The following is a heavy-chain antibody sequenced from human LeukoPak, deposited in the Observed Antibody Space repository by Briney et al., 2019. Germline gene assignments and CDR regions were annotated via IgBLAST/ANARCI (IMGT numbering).Heavy chain of an antibody. Sequence: ASVKVSCKASGYIFSSYGINWVRQAPGQGLEWMGWINTLNGNTNYAQKLQGRVTMTTDTSTSTAYMELRSLRSDDTAVYYCARVGRPFYYYYMDVWGKGTTVTISS. V-gene: IGHV1-18*01. CDR3: ARVGRPFYYYYMDV. J-gene: IGHJ6*03. CDR2: INTLNGNT. CDR1: GYIFSSYG. D-gene: IGHD6-6*01.